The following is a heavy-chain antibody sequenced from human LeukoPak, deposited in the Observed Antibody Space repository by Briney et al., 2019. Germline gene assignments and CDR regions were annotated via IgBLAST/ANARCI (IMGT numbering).Heavy chain of an antibody. J-gene: IGHJ4*02. CDR1: GYTFTSYG. D-gene: IGHD6-6*01. Sequence: ASVKVSCKASGYTFTSYGISWVRQASGQGLEWMGWINPNSGGTNYAQKFQGRVTMTRDTSISTAYMELSRLRSDDTAVYYCARGPVYSSSFYFDYWGQGTLVTVSS. V-gene: IGHV1-2*02. CDR2: INPNSGGT. CDR3: ARGPVYSSSFYFDY.